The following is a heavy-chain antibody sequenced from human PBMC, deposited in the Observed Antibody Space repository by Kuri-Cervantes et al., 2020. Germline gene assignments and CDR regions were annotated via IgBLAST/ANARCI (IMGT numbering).Heavy chain of an antibody. CDR3: ARVADGYDILTGYTIDY. CDR1: GGSFSGYY. D-gene: IGHD3-9*01. V-gene: IGHV4-34*01. CDR2: INHSGST. Sequence: GSLRLSCAVYGGSFSGYYWSWIRQPPGKGLEWIGEINHSGSTNYNPSLKSRVTISVDTSKNQFSLKLSSVTAADTAVYYCARVADGYDILTGYTIDYWGQGTLVTVSS. J-gene: IGHJ4*02.